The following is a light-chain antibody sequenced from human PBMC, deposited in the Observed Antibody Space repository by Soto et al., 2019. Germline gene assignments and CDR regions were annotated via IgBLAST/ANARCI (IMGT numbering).Light chain of an antibody. Sequence: EIEMTQSPATLSVSPGERATLSCRASQSVSTNVAWYQQKPGQAPRLLIYCASIRATTTPAKFSGSGSGTEFTLTISSLQSEDFAVYYCQHYNKWPPWTFGQGTKVDIK. CDR2: CAS. CDR3: QHYNKWPPWT. J-gene: IGKJ1*01. V-gene: IGKV3-15*01. CDR1: QSVSTN.